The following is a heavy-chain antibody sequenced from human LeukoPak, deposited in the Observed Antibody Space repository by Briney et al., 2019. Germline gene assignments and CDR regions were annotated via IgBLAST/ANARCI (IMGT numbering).Heavy chain of an antibody. D-gene: IGHD6-6*01. V-gene: IGHV1-2*02. Sequence: ASVKVSCKASGGTFSSYAISWVRQAPGQGLEWMGWINPNSGGTNYAQKFQGRVTMTRDTSISTAYMELSRLRSDDTAVYYCARATSIAARRGFNWFDPWGQGTLVTVSS. CDR2: INPNSGGT. J-gene: IGHJ5*02. CDR1: GGTFSSYA. CDR3: ARATSIAARRGFNWFDP.